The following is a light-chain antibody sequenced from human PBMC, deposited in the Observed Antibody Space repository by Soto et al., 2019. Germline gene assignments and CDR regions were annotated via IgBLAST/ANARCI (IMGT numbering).Light chain of an antibody. CDR2: DAS. CDR1: QTVRNNY. V-gene: IGKV3-20*01. CDR3: QQFSSYPLT. Sequence: EFVLTQSPGTLSLSPGERATLSCRASQTVRNNYLAWYQQKPGQAPRLLIYDASSRATGIPDRFSGGGSGTDFALTISRLEPEDFAVYYCQQFSSYPLTFGGGTNVDI. J-gene: IGKJ4*01.